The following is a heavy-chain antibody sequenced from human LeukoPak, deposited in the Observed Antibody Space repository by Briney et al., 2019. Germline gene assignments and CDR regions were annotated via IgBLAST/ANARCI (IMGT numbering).Heavy chain of an antibody. D-gene: IGHD2-21*01. CDR2: ILYDGSNK. V-gene: IGHV3-30*03. CDR1: IVTLSSYS. CDR3: AIGAVVYCDY. J-gene: IGHJ4*02. Sequence: GRSLRLSCAASIVTLSSYSMHCVPHAPGRGVEWVADILYDGSNKYYTDSVKGRSTISRDNSKNTLYLQMTSLRAEVTSGYYCAIGAVVYCDYWGQGTLVTVSS.